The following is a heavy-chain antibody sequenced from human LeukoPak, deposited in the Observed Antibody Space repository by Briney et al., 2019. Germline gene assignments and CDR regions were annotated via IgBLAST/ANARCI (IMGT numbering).Heavy chain of an antibody. CDR1: GVSISSSGYY. Sequence: PSETLSLTCTVSGVSISSSGYYWGWIRQPPGKGLEWIGSIYYSGSTYYNPPLKSRVTISVDTSKNQFSLKLSSVTAADTAVYYCARGVAVVPATHYYFDYWGQGSLVTVSS. V-gene: IGHV4-39*01. CDR3: ARGVAVVPATHYYFDY. CDR2: IYYSGST. J-gene: IGHJ4*02. D-gene: IGHD2-2*01.